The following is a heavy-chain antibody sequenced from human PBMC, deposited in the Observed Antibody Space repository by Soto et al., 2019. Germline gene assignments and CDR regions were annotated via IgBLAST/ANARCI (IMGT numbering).Heavy chain of an antibody. J-gene: IGHJ4*02. CDR3: ARDKGGRYSYGSKTYYFDY. V-gene: IGHV1-2*02. D-gene: IGHD5-18*01. CDR1: GYTFTGYY. Sequence: VASVKVSCKASGYTFTGYYMHWVRQAPGQGLEWMGWINPNSGGTNYAQKFQGRVTMTRDTSISTAYMELSRLRSDDTAVYYCARDKGGRYSYGSKTYYFDYWGQGTLVTVSS. CDR2: INPNSGGT.